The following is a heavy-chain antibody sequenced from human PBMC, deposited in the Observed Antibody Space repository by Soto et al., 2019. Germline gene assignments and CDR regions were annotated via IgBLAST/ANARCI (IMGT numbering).Heavy chain of an antibody. CDR2: FYYNGYT. CDR3: AREGSGGYFAL. Sequence: QVQLQEPGPGLVKPSDTLSLTCTVSGGSIRSYYWSWIRQPPGKGLEWIAFFYYNGYTDYNPSLKSRVTISVDTSKNQFSLKLSSVTAADTAVYYCAREGSGGYFALWGRGTLVTVSS. CDR1: GGSIRSYY. D-gene: IGHD2-15*01. V-gene: IGHV4-59*01. J-gene: IGHJ2*01.